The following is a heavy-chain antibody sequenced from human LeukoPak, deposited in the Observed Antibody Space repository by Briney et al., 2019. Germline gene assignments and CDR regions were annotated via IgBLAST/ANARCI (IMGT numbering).Heavy chain of an antibody. CDR3: AKDAEPYSNNSPNWFDP. D-gene: IGHD2/OR15-2a*01. CDR1: GFTFSAYG. J-gene: IGHJ5*02. V-gene: IGHV3-30*02. Sequence: GGSLRLSCAASGFTFSAYGMHWVRQAPGQGLEGVAFIRYAGSNKYYADSVNGRFTISRDNSKTKLYLQMNSLRDKETAVYYFAKDAEPYSNNSPNWFDPWGQGNLLTVSS. CDR2: IRYAGSNK.